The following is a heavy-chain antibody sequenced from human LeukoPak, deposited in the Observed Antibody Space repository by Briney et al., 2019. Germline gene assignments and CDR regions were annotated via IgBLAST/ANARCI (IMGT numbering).Heavy chain of an antibody. Sequence: GGSLRPSCAASGFTFSSYWMHWVRQAPGKGLVWVSRINSDGSSTSYADSVKGRFTISRDNAKNTLYLQMNSLRAEDTAVYYCARDSPHGDYGYWGQGTLVTVSS. CDR3: ARDSPHGDYGY. V-gene: IGHV3-74*01. CDR1: GFTFSSYW. CDR2: INSDGSST. D-gene: IGHD4-17*01. J-gene: IGHJ4*02.